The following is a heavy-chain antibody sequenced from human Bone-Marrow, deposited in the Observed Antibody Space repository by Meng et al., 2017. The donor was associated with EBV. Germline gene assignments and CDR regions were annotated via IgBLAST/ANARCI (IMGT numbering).Heavy chain of an antibody. D-gene: IGHD1-26*01. CDR3: ARAYASGSYQGAFDP. V-gene: IGHV4-59*01. J-gene: IGHJ5*02. Sequence: VQLQESGPGLVKPSETLSLTCTVSGGSISSYYWSWIRRPPGKGLEWIGYIYYSGSTNYNPSLKSRVTISVDTSKNQFSLKLSSVTAADTAVYYCARAYASGSYQGAFDPWGQGTLVTVSS. CDR1: GGSISSYY. CDR2: IYYSGST.